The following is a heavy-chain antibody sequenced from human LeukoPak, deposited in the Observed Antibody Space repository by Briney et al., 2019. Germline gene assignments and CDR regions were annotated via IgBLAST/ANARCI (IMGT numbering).Heavy chain of an antibody. Sequence: ASVTVSCKASGYTFTGYYMHWVRQAPGQGLEWMGWINPNSGGTNYAQKFQGRVTMTRDTSISTAYMELSRLRSDDTAVCYCARDRTGYSSGWEDNDYWGQGALVTVSS. V-gene: IGHV1-2*02. CDR3: ARDRTGYSSGWEDNDY. CDR2: INPNSGGT. J-gene: IGHJ4*02. CDR1: GYTFTGYY. D-gene: IGHD6-19*01.